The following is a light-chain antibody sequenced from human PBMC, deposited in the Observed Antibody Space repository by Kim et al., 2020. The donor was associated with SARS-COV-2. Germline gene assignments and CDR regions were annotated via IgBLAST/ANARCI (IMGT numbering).Light chain of an antibody. CDR1: QSVSSSY. V-gene: IGKV3-20*01. Sequence: EIVLTQSPGTLSLSPGERATLSCRASQSVSSSYLAWYQQKPGQAPRLLIYGASSRATGIPDRFSGSGSGTDFTLTISRLEPEDFAVYYCQQYDNSPITFGHGTKVDIK. CDR3: QQYDNSPIT. J-gene: IGKJ1*01. CDR2: GAS.